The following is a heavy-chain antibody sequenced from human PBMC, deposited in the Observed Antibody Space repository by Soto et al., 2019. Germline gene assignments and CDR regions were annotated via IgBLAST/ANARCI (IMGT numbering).Heavy chain of an antibody. V-gene: IGHV5-51*01. CDR3: ARYPTLTDYFFHGMDV. Sequence: PAESLKISCKGSGYTFTNYWIVWVRQIPWKGLEWMGIIYPGDSDTRYSPSFQGQVTISADRSISTAYLQWSSLKASDTGMYYCARYPTLTDYFFHGMDVWGQGTTVTVSS. CDR1: GYTFTNYW. D-gene: IGHD4-17*01. CDR2: IYPGDSDT. J-gene: IGHJ6*02.